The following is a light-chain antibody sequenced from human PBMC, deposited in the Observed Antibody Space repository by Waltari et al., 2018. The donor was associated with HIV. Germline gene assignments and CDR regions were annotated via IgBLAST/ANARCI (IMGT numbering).Light chain of an antibody. Sequence: DIQLTQSPSFLSASVGENVTITCRTSQGINNYLAWYQQKSGKAPVLLIYAASTLQSDVPSRFRGRGSGSEFTLTVSGLQAEDFATYYCQQFYTSPLTFGGGTQVE. CDR2: AAS. CDR3: QQFYTSPLT. J-gene: IGKJ4*01. CDR1: QGINNY. V-gene: IGKV1-9*01.